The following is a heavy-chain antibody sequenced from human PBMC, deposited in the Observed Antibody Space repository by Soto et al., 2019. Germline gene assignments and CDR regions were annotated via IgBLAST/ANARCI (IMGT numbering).Heavy chain of an antibody. J-gene: IGHJ4*02. CDR3: ARDLGYALPDY. CDR1: GYTFTSYA. CDR2: INAGNGNT. D-gene: IGHD2-15*01. V-gene: IGHV1-3*01. Sequence: ASVKVSCKASGYTFTSYAMHWVRQAPGQRLEWMGWINAGNGNTKYSQKFQGRVTITRDTSASTAYMKLSSLRSEDTAVYYCARDLGYALPDYWGQGTLVTVSS.